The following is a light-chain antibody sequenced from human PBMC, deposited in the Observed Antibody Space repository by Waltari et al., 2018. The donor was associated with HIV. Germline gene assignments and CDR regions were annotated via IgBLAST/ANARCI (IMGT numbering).Light chain of an antibody. CDR3: AAWDDSLSGQV. J-gene: IGLJ3*02. Sequence: QSVLTQPPSASGTPGQRFTLSCSGSSSNIGSNYVYWYQQLPGTTPKLLIYRNNQRPSGVPDRFSGSKSGTSASLAISGLRSEDEADYYCAAWDDSLSGQVFGGGTKLTVL. V-gene: IGLV1-47*01. CDR2: RNN. CDR1: SSNIGSNY.